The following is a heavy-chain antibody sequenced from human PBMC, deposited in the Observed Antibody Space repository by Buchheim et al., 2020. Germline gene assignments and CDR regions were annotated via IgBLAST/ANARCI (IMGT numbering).Heavy chain of an antibody. Sequence: EVQLVESGGGLVQPGGSLRLSCAASGFSFSNSWMHWVRQAPGKGLVWVSHINSDGSTTTYADSVKGRFTISRDTAKNTVYLQMNSLRVEDTAVYYCARDRSYAMDVWGQGTT. CDR3: ARDRSYAMDV. CDR1: GFSFSNSW. J-gene: IGHJ6*02. V-gene: IGHV3-74*03. CDR2: INSDGSTT.